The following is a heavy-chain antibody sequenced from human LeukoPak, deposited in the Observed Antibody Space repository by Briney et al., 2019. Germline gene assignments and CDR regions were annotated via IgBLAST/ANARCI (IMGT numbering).Heavy chain of an antibody. J-gene: IGHJ5*02. CDR3: ARNYNDYNNWFDP. V-gene: IGHV4-31*03. CDR1: GGSISSGGYY. Sequence: SETLSLTCTVSGGSISSGGYYWSWIRQHPGKGLEWIGYIYYSGSTYYNPSLKSRVTISVDTSKNQFSLKLSSVTAADTAVYYCARNYNDYNNWFDPWGQGTLVTVSS. D-gene: IGHD4-11*01. CDR2: IYYSGST.